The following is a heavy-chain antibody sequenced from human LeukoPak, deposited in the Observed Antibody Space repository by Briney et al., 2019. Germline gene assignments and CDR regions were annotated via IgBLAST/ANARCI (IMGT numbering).Heavy chain of an antibody. D-gene: IGHD3-22*01. J-gene: IGHJ5*02. CDR1: GFTFCSFA. Sequence: GGSLRLSCAASGFTFCSFAMNRVRQAPGKGLEWVSAISGSGGSTYYADSVKGRFTISRDNSKNTLYLQMNSLRAEDTAVYYCAKVPAHYYFRSGYGWFDPWGQGTLVTVSS. CDR2: ISGSGGST. CDR3: AKVPAHYYFRSGYGWFDP. V-gene: IGHV3-23*01.